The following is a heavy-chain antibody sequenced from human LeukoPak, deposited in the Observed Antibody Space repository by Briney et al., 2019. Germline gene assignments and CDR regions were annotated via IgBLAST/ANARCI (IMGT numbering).Heavy chain of an antibody. CDR3: ARALNDAFDI. J-gene: IGHJ3*02. Sequence: GGSLRLSCAAFGFTFSDYYMGWIRQAPGKGLEWVSYISNSGSGTYSPDSVKGRFTISRDNAKNSLYLQVNSLRAEDTAVYYCARALNDAFDIWGQGTMSPSLQ. CDR1: GFTFSDYY. V-gene: IGHV3-11*04. CDR2: ISNSGSGT.